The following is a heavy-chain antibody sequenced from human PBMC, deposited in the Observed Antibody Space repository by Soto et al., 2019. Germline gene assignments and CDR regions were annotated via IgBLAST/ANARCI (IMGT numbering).Heavy chain of an antibody. D-gene: IGHD6-13*01. V-gene: IGHV4-4*03. Sequence: PESLSLASAVSVSSVGSIHGLSGGRQPPEKGLGGIGEIHHSGHTNYNPSLKGRVAISVDKSKSRFSLRVSSVTAADTAVYYCAKDTMVAAARRGLVVWGQGTTVTVSS. J-gene: IGHJ6*02. CDR3: AKDTMVAAARRGLVV. CDR1: VSSVGSIHG. CDR2: IHHSGHT.